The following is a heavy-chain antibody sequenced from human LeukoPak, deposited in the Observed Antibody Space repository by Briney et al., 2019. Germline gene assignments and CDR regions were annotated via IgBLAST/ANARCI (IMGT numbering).Heavy chain of an antibody. J-gene: IGHJ4*02. CDR1: GFTFSSNS. CDR3: AREVNHYDSGAYSPGLDY. D-gene: IGHD3-22*01. Sequence: GGSLRLSCAASGFTFSSNSMNWVRQAPGKGLEWVSYISPSSSTIYYADSVKGRFTISRDNAKNSLLLQMNSLRAEDTAVYYCAREVNHYDSGAYSPGLDYWGQGTLVTVSS. V-gene: IGHV3-48*04. CDR2: ISPSSSTI.